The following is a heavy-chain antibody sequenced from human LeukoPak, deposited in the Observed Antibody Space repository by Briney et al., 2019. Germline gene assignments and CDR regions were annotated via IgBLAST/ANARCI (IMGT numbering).Heavy chain of an antibody. CDR1: GGSFSGYY. Sequence: SETLSLTCAVYGGSFSGYYWSWIRQPPGKGLEWIGEINHSGSTNYNPSLKSRVTISVDTSKNQFSLKLSSVTAADTAVYYCARRPAAGEDYYFDYWGQGTLVTVSS. D-gene: IGHD6-13*01. CDR3: ARRPAAGEDYYFDY. CDR2: INHSGST. V-gene: IGHV4-34*01. J-gene: IGHJ4*02.